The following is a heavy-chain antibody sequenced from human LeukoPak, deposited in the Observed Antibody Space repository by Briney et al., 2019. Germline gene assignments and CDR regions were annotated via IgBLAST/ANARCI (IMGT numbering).Heavy chain of an antibody. Sequence: ASVKVSCKASGYTFTSYGISWVRQAPGQGLEWMGWISAYNGNTNYAQKLQGRVTMTTDISTSTAYMELRSLRSDDTAVYYCARDSSSTSYLDYWGQGTLVTVSS. D-gene: IGHD2-2*01. CDR1: GYTFTSYG. J-gene: IGHJ4*02. CDR2: ISAYNGNT. V-gene: IGHV1-18*01. CDR3: ARDSSSTSYLDY.